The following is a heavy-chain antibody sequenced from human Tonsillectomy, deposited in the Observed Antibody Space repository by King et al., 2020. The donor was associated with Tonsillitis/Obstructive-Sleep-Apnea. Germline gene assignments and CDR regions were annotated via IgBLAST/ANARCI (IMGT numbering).Heavy chain of an antibody. CDR1: GFTFSSYW. CDR2: IKEDGSES. CDR3: ARYITIFGVVNPFFDY. Sequence: VQLVESGGGLVQPGGSLRLSCAASGFTFSSYWMSWVRQAPGKGLEWVANIKEDGSESYYVDSVKGRFTISRDNTENSLYLQMNSLRAEDTAVYYCARYITIFGVVNPFFDYWGQGTLVTVSS. D-gene: IGHD3-3*01. J-gene: IGHJ4*02. V-gene: IGHV3-7*04.